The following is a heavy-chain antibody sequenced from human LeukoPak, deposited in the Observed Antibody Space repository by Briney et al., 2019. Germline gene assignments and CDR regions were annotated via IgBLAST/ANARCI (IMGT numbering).Heavy chain of an antibody. CDR3: ARIAVAGYYFDY. CDR2: ISSSSSYT. Sequence: GGSLRLSCAASGFTFSDCYMSWIRQAPGKGLEWVSYISSSSSYTNYADSVKGRFTISRDNAKNSLYLQMNSLRAEDTAVYYCARIAVAGYYFDYWGQGTLVTVSS. J-gene: IGHJ4*02. V-gene: IGHV3-11*06. CDR1: GFTFSDCY. D-gene: IGHD6-19*01.